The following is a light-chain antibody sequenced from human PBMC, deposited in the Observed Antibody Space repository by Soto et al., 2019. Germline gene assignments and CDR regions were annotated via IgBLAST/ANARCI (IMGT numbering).Light chain of an antibody. Sequence: EIVLTKSPGTLSLSPGERATLSCRASQTVTSSDLAWYQQKPGQAPRLLIYAASSRATGIPDRFSGSGSGTDFTLTISRLEPEDFAVFYCHQYGSSPQTFGQGTKVDI. CDR1: QTVTSSD. V-gene: IGKV3-20*01. J-gene: IGKJ1*01. CDR3: HQYGSSPQT. CDR2: AAS.